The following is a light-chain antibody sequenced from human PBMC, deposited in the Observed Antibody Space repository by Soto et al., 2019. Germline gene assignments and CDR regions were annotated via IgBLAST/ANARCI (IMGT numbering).Light chain of an antibody. J-gene: IGLJ2*01. V-gene: IGLV4-69*01. CDR2: LNSDGSH. CDR3: QTWGTGTVV. Sequence: QLVLTQSPSASASLGASVKLTCTLSSGHSSYAIAWHQQQPEKGTRYLMKLNSDGSHSKGDGIPDRFSGSSSGAERYLTISRLQSEDEAYYYCQTWGTGTVVFGGGTKVTVL. CDR1: SGHSSYA.